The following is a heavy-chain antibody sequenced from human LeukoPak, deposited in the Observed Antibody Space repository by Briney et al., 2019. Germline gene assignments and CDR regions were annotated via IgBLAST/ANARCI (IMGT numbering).Heavy chain of an antibody. Sequence: SETLSLTCSVSGASISSTSYYWGWIRQPPGKGLEWIGSMYYSGSTYYNPSLKSRVTISVDTSKNQFSLKLSPVTAADTAVYYCARSVGLRQFDYWGQGTLVTVSS. CDR1: GASISSTSYY. CDR2: MYYSGST. D-gene: IGHD3/OR15-3a*01. CDR3: ARSVGLRQFDY. J-gene: IGHJ4*02. V-gene: IGHV4-39*01.